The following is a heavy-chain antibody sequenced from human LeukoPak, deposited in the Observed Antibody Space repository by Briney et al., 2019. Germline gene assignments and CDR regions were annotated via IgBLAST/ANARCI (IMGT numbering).Heavy chain of an antibody. V-gene: IGHV3-15*01. Sequence: GGSLRLSSAASGFTFSDAWMSWVRQAPGKGLEWVGRIKSKTAGGTTDYAAPVRGRFTISRDDSKNTLYLQMNSLKTEDTAVYYCTTGDEGGDYWGQGTLVTVSS. D-gene: IGHD5-24*01. CDR2: IKSKTAGGTT. CDR3: TTGDEGGDY. CDR1: GFTFSDAW. J-gene: IGHJ4*02.